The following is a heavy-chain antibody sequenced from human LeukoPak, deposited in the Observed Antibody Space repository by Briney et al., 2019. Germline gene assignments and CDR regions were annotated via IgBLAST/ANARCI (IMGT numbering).Heavy chain of an antibody. CDR1: GESFSGYY. CDR2: INHSGST. CDR3: ASGRARMATTTRDY. D-gene: IGHD5-24*01. J-gene: IGHJ4*02. Sequence: SETLSLTCAVYGESFSGYYWSWIRQPPGKGLEWIGEINHSGSTNYNPSLKSRVTISVDTSKNQFSLKLSSVTAADTAVYYCASGRARMATTTRDYWGQGTLVTVSS. V-gene: IGHV4-34*01.